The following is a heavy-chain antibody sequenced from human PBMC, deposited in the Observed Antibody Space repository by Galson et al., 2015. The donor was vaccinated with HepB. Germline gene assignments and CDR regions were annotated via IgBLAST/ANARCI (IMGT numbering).Heavy chain of an antibody. Sequence: QSGAEVKKPGESLKISCKGSAYTFINYWIAWVRQMPGKGLEWMGIIYPGDSDTRYRPSFQGQVTISADKSISTAYLRWSSLRASDTAMYYCATIGGRETSGEPFDDWGQGTLVTVAS. D-gene: IGHD3-10*01. CDR3: ATIGGRETSGEPFDD. J-gene: IGHJ4*02. V-gene: IGHV5-51*01. CDR1: AYTFINYW. CDR2: IYPGDSDT.